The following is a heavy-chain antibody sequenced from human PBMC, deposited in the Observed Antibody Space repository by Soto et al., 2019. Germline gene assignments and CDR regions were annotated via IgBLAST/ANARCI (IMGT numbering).Heavy chain of an antibody. V-gene: IGHV5-51*01. CDR3: ARRTSLIYGMDV. D-gene: IGHD2-8*01. CDR2: INPGYSDT. J-gene: IGHJ6*02. CDR1: GCSFTSHC. Sequence: PGEPMKIPSNGAGCSFTSHCSGWALQIHGKGLEWMGIINPGYSDTRYSPSFQGQVTISADTSISTASLQWSSLEASDTATYYCARRTSLIYGMDVWGQGTMVSVSS.